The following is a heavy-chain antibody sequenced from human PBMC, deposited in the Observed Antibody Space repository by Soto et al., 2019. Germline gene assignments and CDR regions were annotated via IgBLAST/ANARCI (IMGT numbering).Heavy chain of an antibody. V-gene: IGHV1-18*01. J-gene: IGHJ6*02. CDR3: ARDRRGGPLSYGMDV. CDR1: GYTFTSYG. CDR2: ISAYNGNT. D-gene: IGHD2-15*01. Sequence: QVQLVQSGAEVKKPGASVKVSCKASGYTFTSYGISWVRQAPGQGLEWMGWISAYNGNTNYAQKLQGRVTMTTDTSTRTAYMELRGLRSVVTAVYYCARDRRGGPLSYGMDVWGQGTTVTVSS.